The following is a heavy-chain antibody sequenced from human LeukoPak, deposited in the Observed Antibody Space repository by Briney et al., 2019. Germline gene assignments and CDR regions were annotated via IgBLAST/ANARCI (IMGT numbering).Heavy chain of an antibody. Sequence: SETLSLTCTVSGGSISSYYWSWIRQPPGKGLEWVGYIYYSGSTNYNPYLKRRVTILVDTSKNLFSLKLSSVTAADTAVYYCARHRGYYYDSSGYSNHDAFDIWGQGTMVTVSS. CDR3: ARHRGYYYDSSGYSNHDAFDI. CDR1: GGSISSYY. D-gene: IGHD3-22*01. CDR2: IYYSGST. V-gene: IGHV4-59*08. J-gene: IGHJ3*02.